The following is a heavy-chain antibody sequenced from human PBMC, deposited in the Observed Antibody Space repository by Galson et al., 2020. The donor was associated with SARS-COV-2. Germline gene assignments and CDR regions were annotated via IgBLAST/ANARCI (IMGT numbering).Heavy chain of an antibody. Sequence: GESLKISCAASGFSVSNNYMSWVHQAPGKGLEWVSIINSAGSTYYAVSVKGRFAISRDTSRNTLTLQMNSLRVEDTAVYYCVMTGWYINIDYWGQGALVTVSS. CDR3: VMTGWYINIDY. CDR2: INSAGST. V-gene: IGHV3-66*01. J-gene: IGHJ4*02. D-gene: IGHD6-19*01. CDR1: GFSVSNNY.